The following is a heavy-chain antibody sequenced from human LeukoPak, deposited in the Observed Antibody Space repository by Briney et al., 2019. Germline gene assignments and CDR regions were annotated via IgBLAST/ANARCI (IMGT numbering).Heavy chain of an antibody. D-gene: IGHD3-22*01. CDR1: GFTFSSYG. Sequence: GGSLRLSCAASGFTFSSYGMSWVRQAPGKGLEWVSAISGSGGSTYYADSVKGRFTISRDNSKNTLYLQMNSLRAEDTAVYYCAKSIGPYYYDSSGYPDYWGQGTLVTVSS. J-gene: IGHJ4*02. CDR3: AKSIGPYYYDSSGYPDY. V-gene: IGHV3-23*01. CDR2: ISGSGGST.